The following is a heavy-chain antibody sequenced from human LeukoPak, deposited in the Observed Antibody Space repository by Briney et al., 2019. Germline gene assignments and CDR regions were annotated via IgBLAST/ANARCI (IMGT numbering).Heavy chain of an antibody. J-gene: IGHJ4*02. CDR3: ANPQSRGYDYLDY. Sequence: GGSLRLSWAASGXSFRNYGMHWVRQAPGKGLEWVAVISIDGREKYYADSVKGRFTISRDNSKNTLYLQMNSLRGDDTAVYYCANPQSRGYDYLDYWGQGTLVTVSS. CDR2: ISIDGREK. CDR1: GXSFRNYG. D-gene: IGHD5-12*01. V-gene: IGHV3-30*18.